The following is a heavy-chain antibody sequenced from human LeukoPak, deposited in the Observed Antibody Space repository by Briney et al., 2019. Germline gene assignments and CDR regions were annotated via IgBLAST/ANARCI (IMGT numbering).Heavy chain of an antibody. CDR1: GYTFTNYD. Sequence: ASVKVSCKPSGYTFTNYDINWVRQATGQGLEWMGWVNPDSGNTGYAQKFQGRVTMTRNTSISTAYMELSSLRSEDTAVYYCARMYSSGWTYYYYYYMDVWGKGTTVTISS. CDR3: ARMYSSGWTYYYYYYMDV. CDR2: VNPDSGNT. D-gene: IGHD6-19*01. V-gene: IGHV1-8*01. J-gene: IGHJ6*03.